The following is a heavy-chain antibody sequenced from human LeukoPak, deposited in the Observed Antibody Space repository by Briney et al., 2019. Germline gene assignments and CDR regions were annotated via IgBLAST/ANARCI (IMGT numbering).Heavy chain of an antibody. J-gene: IGHJ4*02. CDR3: ARVLMGDTAGGFDY. CDR2: ISSSSSYI. V-gene: IGHV3-21*05. CDR1: GFTFSSYS. D-gene: IGHD5-18*01. Sequence: PGGSLRLSCAASGFTFSSYSMNWVRQAPGKGLEWVSYISSSSSYIYYADSVKGRFTISRDNAKNSLYLQMNSLRAEDTAVYYCARVLMGDTAGGFDYWGQGTLVTVSS.